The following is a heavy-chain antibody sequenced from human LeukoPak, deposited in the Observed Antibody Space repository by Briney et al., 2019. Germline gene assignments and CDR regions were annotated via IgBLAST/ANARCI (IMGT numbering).Heavy chain of an antibody. Sequence: ASVKVSCKASGYTFTGYYMHWVRQAPGQGLEWMGWINPNSGGTNYAQKFQGRVTMTRDTSTSTAYMELSRLRSDDTAVYYCARVEIVVVTSRYFDLWGRGTLVTVSS. CDR3: ARVEIVVVTSRYFDL. J-gene: IGHJ2*01. CDR2: INPNSGGT. CDR1: GYTFTGYY. V-gene: IGHV1-2*02. D-gene: IGHD3-22*01.